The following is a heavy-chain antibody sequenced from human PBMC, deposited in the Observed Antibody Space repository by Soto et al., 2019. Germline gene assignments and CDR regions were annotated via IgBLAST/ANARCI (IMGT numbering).Heavy chain of an antibody. CDR1: GFTFGDYA. CDR3: TRDLPTPYYDFWSGYYGYYGMDV. V-gene: IGHV3-49*04. D-gene: IGHD3-3*01. CDR2: IRSKAYGGTT. J-gene: IGHJ6*02. Sequence: PGGSLRLSCTASGFTFGDYAMSWVRQAPGKGLEWVGFIRSKAYGGTTEYAASVKGRFTISRDDSKSIAYLQMNSLKTEDTAVYYCTRDLPTPYYDFWSGYYGYYGMDVWSQGTTVTVSS.